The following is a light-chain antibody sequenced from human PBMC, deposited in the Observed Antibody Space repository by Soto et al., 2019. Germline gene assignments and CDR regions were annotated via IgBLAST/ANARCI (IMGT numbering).Light chain of an antibody. CDR1: QSVGRN. CDR2: GAS. Sequence: EIVMTQSPATLSVSPVERATLSCRASQSVGRNLAWYQQKPGQAPRLLIYGASTRATGIPARFSGSGSGTEFTLTISSLQSEDFAIYSCQQYNHSPPLTFGGGTKVEIK. J-gene: IGKJ4*01. CDR3: QQYNHSPPLT. V-gene: IGKV3-15*01.